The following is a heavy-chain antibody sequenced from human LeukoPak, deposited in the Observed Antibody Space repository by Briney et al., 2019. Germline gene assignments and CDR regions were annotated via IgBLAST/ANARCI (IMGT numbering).Heavy chain of an antibody. V-gene: IGHV3-30*02. CDR3: ARITYGSGNCY. CDR1: GFTFSSYG. CDR2: IRYDGSNK. D-gene: IGHD3-10*01. Sequence: GGSLRLSCAASGFTFSSYGMHWVRQAPGKGLEWVAFIRYDGSNKYYADSVKGRYTISRDNSKNTLYLRMNSLRAEDTAVYYCARITYGSGNCYWGQGTLVTVSS. J-gene: IGHJ4*02.